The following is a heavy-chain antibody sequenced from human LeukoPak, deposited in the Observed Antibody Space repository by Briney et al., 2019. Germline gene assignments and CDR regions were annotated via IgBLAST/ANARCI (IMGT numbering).Heavy chain of an antibody. CDR3: ARGSATVTTEPDY. Sequence: GGSLRLSCAASGFTFSGNGMHWVRQAPGPGLEWVAIIWYDGSNKFYADSVKGRFTISRDNSRNTLYLQMSSLRAEDTAVYYCARGSATVTTEPDYWGQGTLVTVSS. CDR1: GFTFSGNG. V-gene: IGHV3-33*01. D-gene: IGHD4-17*01. J-gene: IGHJ4*02. CDR2: IWYDGSNK.